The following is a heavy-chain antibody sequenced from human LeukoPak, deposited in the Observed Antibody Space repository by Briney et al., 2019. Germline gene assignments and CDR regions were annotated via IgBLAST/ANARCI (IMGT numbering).Heavy chain of an antibody. V-gene: IGHV3-15*01. J-gene: IGHJ6*02. Sequence: GGSLRLSCAASGFTFSDYYMSWIRQAPGKGLEWVGRIKRKTNGGTTDYAAPVKGRFTISRDDSKDTLYLQMNSLKTEDTAVYYCTTSQPLLEYSSSSGLNSYFYGMDVWGQGTTVTVSS. CDR1: GFTFSDYY. CDR2: IKRKTNGGTT. D-gene: IGHD6-6*01. CDR3: TTSQPLLEYSSSSGLNSYFYGMDV.